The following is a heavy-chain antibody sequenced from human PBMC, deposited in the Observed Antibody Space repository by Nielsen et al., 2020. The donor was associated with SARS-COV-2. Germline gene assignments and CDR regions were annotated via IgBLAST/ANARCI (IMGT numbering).Heavy chain of an antibody. Sequence: ASVKVFCKASGYTFTSYYMHWVRQAPGQGLEWMGIINPSGGSTSYAQKFQGRVTMTRDTSTSTVYMELSSLRSEDTAVYYCARSPALGYCSSTSCYQFHGMDVWGQGTTVTVSS. D-gene: IGHD2-2*01. CDR3: ARSPALGYCSSTSCYQFHGMDV. CDR1: GYTFTSYY. J-gene: IGHJ6*02. V-gene: IGHV1-46*01. CDR2: INPSGGST.